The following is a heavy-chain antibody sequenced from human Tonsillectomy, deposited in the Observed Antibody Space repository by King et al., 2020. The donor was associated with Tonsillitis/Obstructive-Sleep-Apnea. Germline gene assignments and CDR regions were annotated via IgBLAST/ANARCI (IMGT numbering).Heavy chain of an antibody. V-gene: IGHV4-39*01. CDR1: GGSISSSSYY. D-gene: IGHD3-22*01. Sequence: QLQESGPGLVKPSETLSLTCTVSGGSISSSSYYWGWIRQPPGKGLEWIGSIYYSGSTYYNPSLKSRVTISVDTSKNQFSLKLSSVTAADTAVYYCARPLGSSGYPGHPDAFDIWGQGTMVTVSS. J-gene: IGHJ3*02. CDR3: ARPLGSSGYPGHPDAFDI. CDR2: IYYSGST.